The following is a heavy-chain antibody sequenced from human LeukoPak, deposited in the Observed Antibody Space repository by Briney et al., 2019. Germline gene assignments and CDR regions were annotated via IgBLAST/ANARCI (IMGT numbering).Heavy chain of an antibody. CDR3: ARGAGGGYDPLDY. CDR2: ISSSSSYI. Sequence: GGSLRLSCAASGFTFSSYSMNWVRQAPGKGLEWVSSISSSSSYIYYADSVKGRFTISRDNAKNSLYLQMNSLRAEDTAVYYCARGAGGGYDPLDYWGQGTLVTVSS. V-gene: IGHV3-21*01. D-gene: IGHD5-12*01. CDR1: GFTFSSYS. J-gene: IGHJ4*02.